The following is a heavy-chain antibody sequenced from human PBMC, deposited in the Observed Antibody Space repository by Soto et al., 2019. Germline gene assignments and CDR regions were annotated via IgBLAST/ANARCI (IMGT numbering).Heavy chain of an antibody. J-gene: IGHJ4*02. D-gene: IGHD5-12*01. CDR3: TRPPSRRDGYNYRGY. CDR1: GFTFSGSA. CDR2: IRSKANSYAT. Sequence: GGSLRLSCAASGFTFSGSAMHWVRQASGKGLEWVGRIRSKANSYATAYAASVKGRFTISRDDSKNTAYLQMNSLKTEDTAVYYCTRPPSRRDGYNYRGYWGQGTLVTVS. V-gene: IGHV3-73*01.